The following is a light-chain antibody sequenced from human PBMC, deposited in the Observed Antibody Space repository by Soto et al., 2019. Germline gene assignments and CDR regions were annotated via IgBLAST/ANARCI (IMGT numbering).Light chain of an antibody. V-gene: IGKV3-15*01. CDR1: QTVTSN. J-gene: IGKJ4*01. CDR3: QQYNNWPFT. CDR2: GAS. Sequence: EIVMTQSPATLSVSPGERVTLSCRASQTVTSNLAWYQQKPGQAPRLLIYGASTRATAIPDRFSGSGSGTEFTLTVSSLQSEDFAVYYCQQYNNWPFTFGGGTKVEIK.